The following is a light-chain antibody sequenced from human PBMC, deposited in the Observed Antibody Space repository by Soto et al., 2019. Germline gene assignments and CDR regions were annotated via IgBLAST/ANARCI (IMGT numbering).Light chain of an antibody. CDR1: QGIDTY. V-gene: IGKV1-8*01. CDR3: QQYYTHPQT. J-gene: IGKJ2*01. CDR2: ATS. Sequence: AIQMTQSPSSFSASVGDRVTITCRASQGIDTYLAWYQQKPGKAPRLLMYATSVLESGVPSRFSGSGSGTDYTLTISSLQSEDFATYYCQQYYTHPQTVGQGTKVDIK.